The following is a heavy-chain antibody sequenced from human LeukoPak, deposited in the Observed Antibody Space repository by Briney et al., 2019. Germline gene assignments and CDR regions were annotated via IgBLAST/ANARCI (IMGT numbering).Heavy chain of an antibody. CDR2: ISDSGST. D-gene: IGHD4-17*01. CDR3: ARHYHGDPFDY. Sequence: PSETLSLTCTVSGASISSYYWSWIRQPPGQGLDWIGYISDSGSTNYNPSLESRVTMSVDTSKNQFSLKLTSVTAADTAVYFCARHYHGDPFDYWGQGALVTVSS. J-gene: IGHJ4*02. V-gene: IGHV4-59*08. CDR1: GASISSYY.